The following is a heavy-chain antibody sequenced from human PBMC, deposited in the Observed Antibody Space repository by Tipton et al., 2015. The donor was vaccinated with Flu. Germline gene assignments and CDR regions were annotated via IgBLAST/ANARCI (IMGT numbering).Heavy chain of an antibody. CDR1: GGSVSSADYY. Sequence: LRLSCTVSGGSVSSADYYYWTWIRQPPGKGLEWIGNIHRSGTTYYNPSLKSRVTISVDASKNQFTLRLSSVTAADTAVYYCARSRIPEPSPFYWGQGTRVTVSS. D-gene: IGHD1-14*01. CDR2: IHRSGTT. CDR3: ARSRIPEPSPFY. J-gene: IGHJ4*02. V-gene: IGHV4-38-2*02.